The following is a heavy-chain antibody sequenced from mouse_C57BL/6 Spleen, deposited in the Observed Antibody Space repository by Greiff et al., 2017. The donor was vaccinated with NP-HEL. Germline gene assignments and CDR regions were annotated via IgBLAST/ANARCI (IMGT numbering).Heavy chain of an antibody. V-gene: IGHV1-82*01. CDR1: GYAFSSSW. CDR2: IYPGDGDT. D-gene: IGHD2-2*01. J-gene: IGHJ4*01. Sequence: QVQLKESGPELVKPGASVKISCKASGYAFSSSWMNWVKQRPGKGLEWIGRIYPGDGDTNYNGKFKGKATLTADKSSSTAYMQLSSLTSEDSAVYFCAREAGYNYAMDYWGQGTSVTVSS. CDR3: AREAGYNYAMDY.